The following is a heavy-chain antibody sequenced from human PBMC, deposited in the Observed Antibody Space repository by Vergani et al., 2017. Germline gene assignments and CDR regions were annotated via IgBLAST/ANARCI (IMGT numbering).Heavy chain of an antibody. Sequence: DVHLAESGGGFFQPGGSLRLSCSASGFSFNSYWMHWVRQVPGKGLLWVSGIKSDGSFTAYADSVKGRFTISRDNGQNTLYLQMNSLRVEDTGVYYCARARCIETCYMSNWLDSWGQGTLVTVSS. CDR1: GFSFNSYW. V-gene: IGHV3-74*03. D-gene: IGHD3-9*01. J-gene: IGHJ5*01. CDR2: IKSDGSFT. CDR3: ARARCIETCYMSNWLDS.